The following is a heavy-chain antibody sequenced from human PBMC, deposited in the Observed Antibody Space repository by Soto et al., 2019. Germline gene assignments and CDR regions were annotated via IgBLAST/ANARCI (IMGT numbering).Heavy chain of an antibody. CDR3: ARIKGRYSNYYYYMDV. CDR1: GGTFSSYA. CDR2: IIPIIGTA. V-gene: IGHV1-69*05. J-gene: IGHJ6*03. Sequence: SVKVSCKASGGTFSSYAISWVRQAPGQGLEWMGGIIPIIGTANYAQKLQGRVTITTDASTSTAYMELRSLRSDDTAVYYCARIKGRYSNYYYYMDVWGKGTTVTVSS. D-gene: IGHD2-15*01.